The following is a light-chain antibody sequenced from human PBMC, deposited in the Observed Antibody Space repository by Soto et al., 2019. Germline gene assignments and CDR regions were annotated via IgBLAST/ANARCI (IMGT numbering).Light chain of an antibody. CDR1: SGHSSYA. CDR2: LNSDGSH. Sequence: QLVLTLSPSASASLGASVKLTCTLSSGHSSYAIAWHQQQPEKGPRYLMKLNSDGSHSKGDGIPDRFSGSSSGAERYLTIASLQPVDQPDSYCQTWGTGYVFGSGTKLTVL. CDR3: QTWGTGYV. V-gene: IGLV4-69*01. J-gene: IGLJ1*01.